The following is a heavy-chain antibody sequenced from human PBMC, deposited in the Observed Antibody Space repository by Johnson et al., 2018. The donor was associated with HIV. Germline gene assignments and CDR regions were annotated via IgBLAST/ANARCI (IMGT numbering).Heavy chain of an antibody. D-gene: IGHD3-3*01. CDR1: AFTFRSYS. J-gene: IGHJ3*02. CDR3: ARHYYNFWSGHFDI. V-gene: IGHV3-30*14. Sequence: QVQLVESGGNVVQPGRSLRLSCAASAFTFRSYSMHWVRQAPGKGLEWVAVISYDGSNKYYAASVKGRFTISRDNSKNTLYLQMNSLRAEDTAVYYCARHYYNFWSGHFDIWGQGTMVAVSS. CDR2: ISYDGSNK.